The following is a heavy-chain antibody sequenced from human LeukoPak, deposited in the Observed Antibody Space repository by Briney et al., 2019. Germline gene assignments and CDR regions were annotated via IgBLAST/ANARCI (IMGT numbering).Heavy chain of an antibody. CDR1: GFTFSSYS. CDR2: ISSSSSYI. D-gene: IGHD2-15*01. Sequence: PGGSLRLSCAASGFTFSSYSMNWVRQAPGKGLEWVSSISSSSSYIYYADSVKGRFTISRDNAKNSLYLQMNSLRAEDTAVYYCARDRGWSLRHFDYWGQGTLVTVSS. V-gene: IGHV3-21*01. CDR3: ARDRGWSLRHFDY. J-gene: IGHJ4*02.